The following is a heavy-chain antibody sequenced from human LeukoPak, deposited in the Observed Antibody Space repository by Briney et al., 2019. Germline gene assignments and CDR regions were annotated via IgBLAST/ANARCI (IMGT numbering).Heavy chain of an antibody. CDR3: ARETTMVRGVIITGWFDP. D-gene: IGHD3-10*01. J-gene: IGHJ5*02. Sequence: GRSLRLSCAASGFTFDDYAMHWVRQAPGKGLEWVSGISWNSGSIGYADSVKGRFTISRDNSKNTLYLQMNSLRAEDTAVYYCARETTMVRGVIITGWFDPWGQGTLVTVSS. V-gene: IGHV3-9*01. CDR2: ISWNSGSI. CDR1: GFTFDDYA.